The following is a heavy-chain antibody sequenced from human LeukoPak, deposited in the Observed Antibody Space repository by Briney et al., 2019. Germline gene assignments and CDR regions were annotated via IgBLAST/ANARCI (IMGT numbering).Heavy chain of an antibody. CDR1: GGSISSYY. CDR2: VYTSGST. D-gene: IGHD6-19*01. J-gene: IGHJ4*02. Sequence: PSETLSLTCTVSGGSISSYYWSWIRQPAGKGLEWIGRVYTSGSTNANPSLKSRVTMSIDMSENQFSLKLSSVTAADAAVYYCARDNPPQYNSGWFAYWGQGTLVTVSS. CDR3: ARDNPPQYNSGWFAY. V-gene: IGHV4-4*07.